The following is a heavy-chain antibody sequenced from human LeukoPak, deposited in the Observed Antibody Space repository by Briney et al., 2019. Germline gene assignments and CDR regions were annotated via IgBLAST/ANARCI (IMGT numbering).Heavy chain of an antibody. V-gene: IGHV4-59*12. J-gene: IGHJ3*02. CDR3: AREGGNCSGGSCYSGAFDI. Sequence: SETLSLTCTVSGGSISTYYWTWMRQPPGKGLEWIGYIYNSGSTFNNPSLNSRVTISVDTSKNQFSLKLSSVTAADTAMYYCAREGGNCSGGSCYSGAFDIWGQGTLVTVSS. CDR1: GGSISTYY. CDR2: IYNSGST. D-gene: IGHD2-15*01.